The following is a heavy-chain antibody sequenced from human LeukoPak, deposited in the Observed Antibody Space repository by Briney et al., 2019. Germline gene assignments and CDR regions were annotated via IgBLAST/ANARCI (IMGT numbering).Heavy chain of an antibody. Sequence: GASVTVSCKASGYTFTSYYMHWVRQAPGQGLEWMGIINPSGGSTSYPQKFQGRVTMTRDTSTSTVYMELSSLRSEDTAVYYCARGAGIEPFDYWGQGTLVTVSS. CDR1: GYTFTSYY. D-gene: IGHD1-26*01. V-gene: IGHV1-46*01. CDR2: INPSGGST. CDR3: ARGAGIEPFDY. J-gene: IGHJ4*02.